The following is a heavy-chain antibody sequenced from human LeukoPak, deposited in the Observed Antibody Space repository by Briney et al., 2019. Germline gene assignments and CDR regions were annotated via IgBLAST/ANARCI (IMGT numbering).Heavy chain of an antibody. CDR3: ARAGAFDDILTGYFRVLDY. V-gene: IGHV3-7*01. D-gene: IGHD3-9*01. CDR2: IKQDGSEK. J-gene: IGHJ4*02. Sequence: GGSLRLSCAASGFTFSSYWMSWVRQAPGKGLEWVANIKQDGSEKYYVDSVKGRFTIYRDNAKNSLYLQMNSLRAEDTAVYYCARAGAFDDILTGYFRVLDYWGQGTLVTVSS. CDR1: GFTFSSYW.